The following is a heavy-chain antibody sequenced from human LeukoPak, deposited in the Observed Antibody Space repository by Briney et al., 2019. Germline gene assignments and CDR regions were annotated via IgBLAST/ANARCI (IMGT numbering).Heavy chain of an antibody. Sequence: GASVKVSCKASGYTFTGYYMHWVRQAPGQGLEWMGWINPNSGGTNYAQKFQGRVTMTRDTSISTAYMGLSRLRSDDTAVYYCARGYSSSWSFRYYYYGMDVWGRGTTVTVSS. CDR2: INPNSGGT. CDR3: ARGYSSSWSFRYYYYGMDV. D-gene: IGHD6-13*01. V-gene: IGHV1-2*02. CDR1: GYTFTGYY. J-gene: IGHJ6*02.